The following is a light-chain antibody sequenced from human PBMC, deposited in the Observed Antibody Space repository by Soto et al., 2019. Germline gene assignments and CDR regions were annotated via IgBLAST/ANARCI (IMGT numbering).Light chain of an antibody. CDR3: SSYTSSDTLLYV. V-gene: IGLV2-14*01. J-gene: IGLJ1*01. CDR2: DVS. CDR1: SSAVGGYNY. Sequence: QSALTQPASVSGSPGQSITIYCTGTSSAVGGYNYVSWYQQHPGKAPKLMIYDVSNRPSGVSNRFSGSKSGNTASLTISGLQAEEEADYYCSSYTSSDTLLYVFGTGTKLTVL.